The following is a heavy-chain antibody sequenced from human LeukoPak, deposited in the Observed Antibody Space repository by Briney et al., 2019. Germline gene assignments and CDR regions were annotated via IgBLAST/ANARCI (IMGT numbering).Heavy chain of an antibody. J-gene: IGHJ4*02. D-gene: IGHD3-10*01. CDR3: AKDSDYNSGSFDY. V-gene: IGHV3-23*01. CDR1: GFTFSNYA. Sequence: GESLRLSCAASGFTFSNYAVSWVRQAPGKGLEWVSAISGSGVSTFYADSVKGRFTVSRDNSKNTLYLQMNSLRAEDTAVYYCAKDSDYNSGSFDYWGQGTLVTVSS. CDR2: ISGSGVST.